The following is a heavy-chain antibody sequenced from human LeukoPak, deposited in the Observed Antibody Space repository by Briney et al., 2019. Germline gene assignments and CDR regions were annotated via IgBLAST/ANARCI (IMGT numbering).Heavy chain of an antibody. J-gene: IGHJ4*02. Sequence: PSETLSLTCAVYGVSFSGYYWSWIRQPPGKGLEWVGEINHSGSTNYNPSLKSRVTISVDTSKNQFSLKLSSVTAADTAVYYCARRSGYSSPFDYWGQGTLVTVSS. CDR3: ARRSGYSSPFDY. D-gene: IGHD5-18*01. CDR1: GVSFSGYY. V-gene: IGHV4-34*01. CDR2: INHSGST.